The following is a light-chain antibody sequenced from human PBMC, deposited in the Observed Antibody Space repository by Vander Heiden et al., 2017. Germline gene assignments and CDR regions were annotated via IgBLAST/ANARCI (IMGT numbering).Light chain of an antibody. J-gene: IGKJ2*01. CDR3: QQSYSMPYT. CDR1: QTSNNY. V-gene: IGKV1-39*01. CDR2: AAS. Sequence: DITMTQFPSSLSASVGDRVTIACRASQTSNNYLNWDQQKPGKAPTLLIYAASSLQSEVPSRFSSSGSGTDFSLTISSLQREDFATYYCQQSYSMPYTFGQGTKLEIK.